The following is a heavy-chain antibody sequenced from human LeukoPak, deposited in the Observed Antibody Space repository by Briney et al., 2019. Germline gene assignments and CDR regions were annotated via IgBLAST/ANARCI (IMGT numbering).Heavy chain of an antibody. CDR3: ARAKYYYDSRGYYGYYFDY. Sequence: VASVKVSCKASGYTFTGYYMHWVRQAPGQGLELMGWINPNSDGTNYAQKFQGRVTMTRDTSISTAYMELSRLRSDNTAVYYCARAKYYYDSRGYYGYYFDYWGQGTLVTVSS. J-gene: IGHJ4*02. CDR1: GYTFTGYY. D-gene: IGHD3-22*01. CDR2: INPNSDGT. V-gene: IGHV1-2*02.